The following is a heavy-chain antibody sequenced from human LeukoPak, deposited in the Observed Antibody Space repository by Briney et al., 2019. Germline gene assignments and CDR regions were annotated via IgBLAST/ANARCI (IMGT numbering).Heavy chain of an antibody. CDR1: GGSISSYY. J-gene: IGHJ6*02. CDR3: ARVDGSEETYYYYGMDV. CDR2: IYTSGST. D-gene: IGHD5-24*01. V-gene: IGHV4-4*07. Sequence: SETLSLTCTVSGGSISSYYWGWIRQPAGKGLEWIGGIYTSGSTNYNPSLKSRVTMSVDTSKNQFSLKLSSVTAADTAVYYCARVDGSEETYYYYGMDVWGQGTTVTVSS.